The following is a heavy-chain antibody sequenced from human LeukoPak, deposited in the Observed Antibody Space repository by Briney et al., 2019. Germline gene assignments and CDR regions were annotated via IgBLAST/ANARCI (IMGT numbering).Heavy chain of an antibody. CDR2: IYYSGST. V-gene: IGHV4-39*01. CDR1: GGSISSSSLY. Sequence: PSETLSLTCTVSGGSISSSSLYWGWIRQPPGKGLEWIGSIYYSGSTYYNSSLKSRVTISVDTSKNQFSLKLSSVTAADTAVYYCARLSYYYGSGSYSLIDYWGQGTLVTVSS. D-gene: IGHD3-10*01. CDR3: ARLSYYYGSGSYSLIDY. J-gene: IGHJ4*02.